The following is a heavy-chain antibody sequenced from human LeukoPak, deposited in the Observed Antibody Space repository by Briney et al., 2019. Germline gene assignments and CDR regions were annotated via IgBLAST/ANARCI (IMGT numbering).Heavy chain of an antibody. CDR3: ARYYYDSSGPNMMYYFDY. V-gene: IGHV4-59*01. D-gene: IGHD3-22*01. J-gene: IGHJ4*02. Sequence: PSETLSLTCTVSGGSISSYYWSWIRQSPGKGLECIGYIHYTGSTNYNPSLKSRVTISVETSKNQFSLKLKSVTAADTAVYYCARYYYDSSGPNMMYYFDYWGQGTLVTVSS. CDR1: GGSISSYY. CDR2: IHYTGST.